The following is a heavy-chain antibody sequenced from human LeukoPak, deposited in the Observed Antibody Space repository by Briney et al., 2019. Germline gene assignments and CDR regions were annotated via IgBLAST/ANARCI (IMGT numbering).Heavy chain of an antibody. CDR3: AKGARGDTVTSIVGLNWFDP. Sequence: GGALRLSCAASGITFRSYGMHWVRQAPGKGLEWVAVISYDGSHKYYADSVKGRFSISRDNSKNTLYLQMNSLRADDTAVYYCAKGARGDTVTSIVGLNWFDPWGEGTLVTVSS. D-gene: IGHD4-17*01. CDR1: GITFRSYG. CDR2: ISYDGSHK. J-gene: IGHJ5*02. V-gene: IGHV3-30*18.